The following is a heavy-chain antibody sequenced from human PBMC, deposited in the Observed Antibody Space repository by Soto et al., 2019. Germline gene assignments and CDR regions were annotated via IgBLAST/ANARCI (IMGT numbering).Heavy chain of an antibody. J-gene: IGHJ6*02. Sequence: QITLKESGPTLVKPTQTLTLTCTFSGFSLSTSGVGVGWIRQPPGKALEWLALIYWDDDKRYSPSLKSRLTITKDTHKTQVVLTMTNMDPVDTATYYCAHSPGVLVVAHWGMDVWGQRTTVTVSS. CDR1: GFSLSTSGVG. D-gene: IGHD2-15*01. V-gene: IGHV2-5*02. CDR3: AHSPGVLVVAHWGMDV. CDR2: IYWDDDK.